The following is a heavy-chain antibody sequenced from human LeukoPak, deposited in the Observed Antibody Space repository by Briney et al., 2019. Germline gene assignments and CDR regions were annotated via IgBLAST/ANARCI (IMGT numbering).Heavy chain of an antibody. CDR3: ARHFFEHATSPDGFDI. D-gene: IGHD2-2*01. V-gene: IGHV3-30-3*01. Sequence: PGGSLRLSCAASGFTFSSYAMHWVRQAPGKGQEWVAVISYDGSNKYYADSVKGRFTISRDNSKNTLYLHMNSLRAEDTAVYYCARHFFEHATSPDGFDIWGQGTAVTVSS. J-gene: IGHJ3*02. CDR1: GFTFSSYA. CDR2: ISYDGSNK.